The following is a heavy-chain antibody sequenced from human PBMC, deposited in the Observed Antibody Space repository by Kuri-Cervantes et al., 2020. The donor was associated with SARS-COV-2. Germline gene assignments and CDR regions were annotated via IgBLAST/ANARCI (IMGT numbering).Heavy chain of an antibody. CDR2: IYESGDT. Sequence: GSLRLSFTVSGASISSSTYYWGWIRQSPGKGREWLGSIYESGDTYYSSSLKSRLSLSVDTSTHQFSLKLTSVTAADTAIYYCARHYEFDRFHQWGQGTQVTVSS. J-gene: IGHJ5*02. CDR3: ARHYEFDRFHQ. D-gene: IGHD3-3*01. V-gene: IGHV4-39*01. CDR1: GASISSSTYY.